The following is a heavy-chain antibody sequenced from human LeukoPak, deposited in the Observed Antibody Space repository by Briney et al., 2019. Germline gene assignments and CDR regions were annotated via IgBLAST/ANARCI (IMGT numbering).Heavy chain of an antibody. D-gene: IGHD6-6*01. V-gene: IGHV3-21*04. CDR1: GFTFSTYS. CDR3: AKGLVSPIDWFDP. CDR2: ISSSGTFI. Sequence: GGSLRLSCAASGFTFSTYSMNWVRQSPGKGLEWVSSISSSGTFIYYADSVKGRFTISRDNSKNTLYLQMNSLRAEDTAVYYCAKGLVSPIDWFDPWGQGTLVTVSS. J-gene: IGHJ5*02.